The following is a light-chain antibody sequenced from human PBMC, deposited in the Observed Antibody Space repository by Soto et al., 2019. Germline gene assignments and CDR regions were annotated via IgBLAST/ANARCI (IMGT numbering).Light chain of an antibody. CDR1: QSISRW. J-gene: IGKJ1*01. CDR3: LLHNSYPRA. V-gene: IGKV1-5*01. CDR2: DAS. Sequence: PLTHSPSTLSPYVSDIVTITCRASQSISRWLAWYQQKPGKAPKLLIYDASTLESGVPSRFSGRGSGTEFTLTVTSLQPEDFATYYCLLHNSYPRAFGEGTMV.